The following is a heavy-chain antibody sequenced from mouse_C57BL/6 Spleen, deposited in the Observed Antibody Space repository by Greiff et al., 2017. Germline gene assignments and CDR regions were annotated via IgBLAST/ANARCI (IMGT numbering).Heavy chain of an antibody. D-gene: IGHD4-1*01. J-gene: IGHJ4*01. CDR3: ARQDWSYAMDY. CDR2: ISGGGGNT. Sequence: EVQVVESGGGLVKPGGSLKLSCAASGFTFSSYTMSWVRQTPEKRLEWVATISGGGGNTYYPDSVKGRFTISRDNAKNTLYLQMSSLRSEDTALYYCARQDWSYAMDYWGQGTSVTVSS. V-gene: IGHV5-9*01. CDR1: GFTFSSYT.